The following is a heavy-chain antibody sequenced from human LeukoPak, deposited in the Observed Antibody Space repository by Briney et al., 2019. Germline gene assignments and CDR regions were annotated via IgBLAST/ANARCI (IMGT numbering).Heavy chain of an antibody. CDR2: IYTNGRDT. D-gene: IGHD3/OR15-3a*01. CDR3: AHLVWEYVGGLDV. V-gene: IGHV3-23*05. CDR1: GSIFRSYG. J-gene: IGHJ6*02. Sequence: PGGSLRLSCVASGSIFRSYGMNWVRQAPGKGLEWVSGIYTNGRDTRYADSVKGRFTISRDNSKNTLYLQMHSLRVEDTAVYYCAHLVWEYVGGLDVWGQGTTVTVSS.